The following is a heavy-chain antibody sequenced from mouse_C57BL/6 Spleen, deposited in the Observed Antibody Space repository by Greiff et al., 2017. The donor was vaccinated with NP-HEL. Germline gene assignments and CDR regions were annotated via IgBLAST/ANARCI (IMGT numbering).Heavy chain of an antibody. Sequence: VQLQQPGAELVKPGASVKMSCKASGYTFTSYWITWVKQRPGQGLEWIGDIYPGSGSTNYNEKFKSKATLTVDTSSSTAYMQLSSLTSEDSAVYYCARGSYDGYLWFAYWGQGTLVTVSA. J-gene: IGHJ3*01. CDR1: GYTFTSYW. CDR3: ARGSYDGYLWFAY. CDR2: IYPGSGST. D-gene: IGHD2-3*01. V-gene: IGHV1-55*01.